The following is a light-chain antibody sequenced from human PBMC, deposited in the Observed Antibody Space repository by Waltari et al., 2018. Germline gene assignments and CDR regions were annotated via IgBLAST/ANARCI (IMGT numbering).Light chain of an antibody. CDR1: TSNIGAGHD. CDR2: GNN. CDR3: QSFDNMLSGGVV. Sequence: QSVLTQPPSVSGTPGQRVTISCSGSTSNIGAGHDVHWYQHLPVTAPKLLIYGNNTRPSGVPDRFSGSRSGTSASLAITGLQADDEADYFCQSFDNMLSGGVVFGGGTKLAVL. J-gene: IGLJ2*01. V-gene: IGLV1-40*01.